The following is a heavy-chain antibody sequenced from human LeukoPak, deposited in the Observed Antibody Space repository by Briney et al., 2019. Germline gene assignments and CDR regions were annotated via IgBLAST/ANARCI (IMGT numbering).Heavy chain of an antibody. J-gene: IGHJ4*02. D-gene: IGHD6-25*01. Sequence: SETLSLTCTVSGGSISSGGYYWSWIRQHPGKGLEWIGYIYYSGSTYYNASLKSRVPRSVATCKNHFSLKRSSVAAADTAVYYCARDTPLAGGYFDYWGQGTLVTVSS. V-gene: IGHV4-31*03. CDR1: GGSISSGGYY. CDR2: IYYSGST. CDR3: ARDTPLAGGYFDY.